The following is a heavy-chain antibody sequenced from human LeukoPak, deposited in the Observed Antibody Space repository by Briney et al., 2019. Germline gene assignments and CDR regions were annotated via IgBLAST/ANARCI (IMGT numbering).Heavy chain of an antibody. CDR3: ARLHNDAYYFDY. V-gene: IGHV1-18*01. CDR1: GYTFTSYG. CDR2: ISAYNGNT. D-gene: IGHD5-24*01. J-gene: IGHJ4*02. Sequence: ASVKVSCKASGYTFTSYGISWVRQAPGQGLEWMGWISAYNGNTNYAQKLQGRVTMTTDTSTSTAYMELRSLRSDDTAVYYCARLHNDAYYFDYWGQGALVTVSS.